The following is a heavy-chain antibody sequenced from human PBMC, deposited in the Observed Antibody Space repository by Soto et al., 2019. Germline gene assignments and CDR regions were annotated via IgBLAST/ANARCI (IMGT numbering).Heavy chain of an antibody. V-gene: IGHV3-30-3*01. CDR1: GFTFSNYA. CDR3: ARDLGNNYGSFAY. Sequence: GGSLRLSCVASGFTFSNYAMNWVRQAPGKGLEWVAVISYDGSNKYYTDSVKGRITISRDNSRNTLYLQMNNLRAEDTAMYYCARDLGNNYGSFAYWGQGTLVTVSS. J-gene: IGHJ4*02. CDR2: ISYDGSNK. D-gene: IGHD4-17*01.